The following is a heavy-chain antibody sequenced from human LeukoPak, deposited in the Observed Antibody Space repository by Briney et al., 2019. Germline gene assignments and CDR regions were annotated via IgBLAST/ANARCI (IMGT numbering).Heavy chain of an antibody. CDR1: GGTFSSYA. CDR2: IIPILGIA. Sequence: GASVKVSCKASGGTFSSYAISWVRQAPGQGREWMGRIIPILGIANYAQKFQGRVTITADKSTSTAYMELSSLRSEDTAVYYCASPYGMDVWGQGTTVTVSS. CDR3: ASPYGMDV. V-gene: IGHV1-69*10. J-gene: IGHJ6*02.